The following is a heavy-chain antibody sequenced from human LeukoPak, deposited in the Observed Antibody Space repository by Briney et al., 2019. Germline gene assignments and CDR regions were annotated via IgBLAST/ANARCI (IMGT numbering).Heavy chain of an antibody. CDR1: GFTFSSYA. CDR2: ISGSGGST. J-gene: IGHJ4*02. Sequence: PGGPLRLSCAASGFTFSSYAMSWVRQAPGKGLEWVSAISGSGGSTYYADSVKGRFTISRDNSKNTLYLQMNSLRAEDTAVYYCAKGLRSSGYYFDYWGQGTLVTVSS. V-gene: IGHV3-23*01. CDR3: AKGLRSSGYYFDY. D-gene: IGHD3-22*01.